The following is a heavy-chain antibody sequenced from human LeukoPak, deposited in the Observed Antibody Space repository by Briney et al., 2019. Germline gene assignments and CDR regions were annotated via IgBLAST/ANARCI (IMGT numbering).Heavy chain of an antibody. D-gene: IGHD3-22*01. CDR2: ISGSGGST. V-gene: IGHV3-23*01. J-gene: IGHJ4*02. CDR1: GFTFSSYA. Sequence: PGGSLRLSCAASGFTFSSYAVSWVRQAPGKGLEWVSTISGSGGSTYYADSVKGRFTISRDNSKNTLYLQMNSLRAEDTAVYYCAKDRGGSGYLTPYFDYWGQGTLVTVSS. CDR3: AKDRGGSGYLTPYFDY.